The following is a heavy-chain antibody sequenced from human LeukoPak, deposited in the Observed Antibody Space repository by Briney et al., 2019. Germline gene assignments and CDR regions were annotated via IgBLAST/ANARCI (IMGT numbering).Heavy chain of an antibody. CDR3: ARAYHYYDSSGYYYVRAFDI. CDR1: GGTFSSYA. V-gene: IGHV1-69*05. Sequence: GASVKVSCKASGGTFSSYAISWVRQAPGQGLEWMGGIIPIFGTANYAQKFQGRVTITTDESTSTAYMELSSLRSEDTAVYYCARAYHYYDSSGYYYVRAFDIWGQGTMVTVSS. J-gene: IGHJ3*02. D-gene: IGHD3-22*01. CDR2: IIPIFGTA.